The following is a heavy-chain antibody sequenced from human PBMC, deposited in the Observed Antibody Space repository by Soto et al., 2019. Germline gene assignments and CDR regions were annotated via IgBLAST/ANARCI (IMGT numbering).Heavy chain of an antibody. CDR3: ARVEHIVVVTAIRGVKDG. CDR1: GYTFTSYA. D-gene: IGHD2-21*02. Sequence: ASVKVSCKASGYTFTSYAMHWVRQAPGQRLEWMGWINAGNGNTKYSQKFQGRVTITRDTSASTAYMELSSLRSEDAAVYYCARVEHIVVVTAIRGVKDGWGQGTTVTVCS. V-gene: IGHV1-3*01. CDR2: INAGNGNT. J-gene: IGHJ6*01.